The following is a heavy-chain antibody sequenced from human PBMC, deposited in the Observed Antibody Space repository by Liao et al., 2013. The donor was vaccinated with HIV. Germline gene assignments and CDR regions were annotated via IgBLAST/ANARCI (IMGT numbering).Heavy chain of an antibody. D-gene: IGHD3-3*01. J-gene: IGHJ4*02. Sequence: QVQLQQWGAGLLKPSETLSLTCAVYGGSFSGYYWSWIRQPPGKGLEWIGEINHSGSTYYNPSLKSRVTISVDTSKNQFSLKLSSVTAADTAVYYCARATIFGVDTFDYWGQGNPWSPSPQ. CDR3: ARATIFGVDTFDY. CDR2: INHSGST. CDR1: GGSFSGYY. V-gene: IGHV4-34*01.